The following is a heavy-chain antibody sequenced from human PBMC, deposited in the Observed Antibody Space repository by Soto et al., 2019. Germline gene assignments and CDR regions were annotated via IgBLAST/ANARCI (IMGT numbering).Heavy chain of an antibody. V-gene: IGHV1-18*01. CDR2: ISAYNGNT. Sequence: QVQLVQSGAEVKKPGASVKVSCKASGYTFTSYGISWVRQAPGQGLEWMGWISAYNGNTNYAQKLQGRVTMTTDTXXSTAYMELRSLTYDNTAVDYCARVAAAGNPDACDLWGQGTMVTVSS. CDR1: GYTFTSYG. D-gene: IGHD6-13*01. J-gene: IGHJ3*01. CDR3: ARVAAAGNPDACDL.